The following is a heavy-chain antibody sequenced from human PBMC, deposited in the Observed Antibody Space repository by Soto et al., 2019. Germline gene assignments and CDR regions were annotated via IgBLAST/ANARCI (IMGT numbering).Heavy chain of an antibody. V-gene: IGHV1-69*13. J-gene: IGHJ3*02. D-gene: IGHD6-13*01. Sequence: GASVKVSCKASGGTFSSYAISWVRQAPGQGLEWMGGIIPIFGTANYAQKFQGRVTITADESTSTAYMELSSLRSEDTAVYYCAREVLDAFDIWGQGTMVPVSS. CDR1: GGTFSSYA. CDR3: AREVLDAFDI. CDR2: IIPIFGTA.